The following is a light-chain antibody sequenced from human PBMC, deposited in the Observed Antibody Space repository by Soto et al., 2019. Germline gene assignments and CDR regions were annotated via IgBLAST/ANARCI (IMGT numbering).Light chain of an antibody. Sequence: QSAPTQPPAVSGSPGQSVTISCTGTSSDVGGYNYVSWYQQHPGKAPKLMIYDVSKRPSGIPDRFSGSKSGNTASLTVSGLQAEDEADYYCSSYADNYIWVFGRGTKLTVL. J-gene: IGLJ3*02. V-gene: IGLV2-11*01. CDR3: SSYADNYIWV. CDR2: DVS. CDR1: SSDVGGYNY.